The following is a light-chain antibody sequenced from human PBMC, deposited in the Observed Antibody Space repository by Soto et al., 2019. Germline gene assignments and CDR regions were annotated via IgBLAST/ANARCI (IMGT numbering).Light chain of an antibody. CDR1: QGINRY. J-gene: IGKJ1*01. CDR3: QQGNLFPWT. V-gene: IGKV1-12*01. Sequence: DTQMTQSPSSVSAPVGDTVTITCRASQGINRYLAWYQLKPGQAPKLLIYGSSKLHGAPSRFGGSGSETDFTLTISNLQPEDSAIYYCQQGNLFPWTFGQGTKVEVK. CDR2: GSS.